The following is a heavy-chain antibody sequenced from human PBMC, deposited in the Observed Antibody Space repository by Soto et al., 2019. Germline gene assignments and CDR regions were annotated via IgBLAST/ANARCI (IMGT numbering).Heavy chain of an antibody. D-gene: IGHD3-22*01. Sequence: GGSLRLSCASSGFTFSDYYMSWIRQAPGKGLEWVSYISSSGSIIYYADSVKGRFTISRDNAKNSLYLQMNSLRAEDTAVYYCARDQGYYDSSGYFDFWGQGTLVTVSS. CDR2: ISSSGSII. J-gene: IGHJ4*02. CDR1: GFTFSDYY. CDR3: ARDQGYYDSSGYFDF. V-gene: IGHV3-11*01.